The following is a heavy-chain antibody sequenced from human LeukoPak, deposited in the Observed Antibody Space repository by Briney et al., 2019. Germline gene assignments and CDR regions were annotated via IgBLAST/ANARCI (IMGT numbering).Heavy chain of an antibody. Sequence: SETLSLTCTVSGGSISSYYWSWIRQPPGKGLEWIGYLYYSGSTNYNPSLKSRVTISVDTSKNQFSLKLSSVTAADTAVYYCARVASEKEYYDFWSGPNWFDPWGQGTLVTVSS. CDR3: ARVASEKEYYDFWSGPNWFDP. D-gene: IGHD3-3*01. CDR2: LYYSGST. V-gene: IGHV4-59*01. J-gene: IGHJ5*02. CDR1: GGSISSYY.